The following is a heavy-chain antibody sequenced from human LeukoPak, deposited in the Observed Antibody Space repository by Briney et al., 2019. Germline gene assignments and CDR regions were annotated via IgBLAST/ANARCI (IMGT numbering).Heavy chain of an antibody. Sequence: GGSLRLSCAASGFTVSSNYMSWVRQAPGKGLEWVSVIYSGGSTYYADSVKGRFTISRDNSKNTLYRQMNSLRAEDTAVYYCAREMATTSDYWGQGTLVTVSS. CDR1: GFTVSSNY. CDR2: IYSGGST. V-gene: IGHV3-66*01. D-gene: IGHD5-24*01. CDR3: AREMATTSDY. J-gene: IGHJ4*02.